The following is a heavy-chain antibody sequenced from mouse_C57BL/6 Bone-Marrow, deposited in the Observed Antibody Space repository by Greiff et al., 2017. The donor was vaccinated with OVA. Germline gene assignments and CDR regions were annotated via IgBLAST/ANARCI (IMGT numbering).Heavy chain of an antibody. J-gene: IGHJ3*01. CDR3: ASEGYDGEASWFAY. CDR1: GFSLTSYG. CDR2: IWGVGST. D-gene: IGHD2-2*01. Sequence: VQLKESGPGLVAPSQSLSITCTVSGFSLTSYGVDWVRQSPGKGLEWLGVIWGVGSTNYNSALKSRLSISKDNSKSQVFLKMNSLQTDDTAMYYCASEGYDGEASWFAYWGQGTLVTVSA. V-gene: IGHV2-6*01.